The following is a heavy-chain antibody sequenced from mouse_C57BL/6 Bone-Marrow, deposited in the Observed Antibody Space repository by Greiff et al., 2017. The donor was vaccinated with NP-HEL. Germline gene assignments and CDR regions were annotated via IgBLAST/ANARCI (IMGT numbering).Heavy chain of an antibody. CDR2: IDPEDGDT. Sequence: VQLQQSGAELVRPGASVKLSCTASGFNIKDYYMHWVKQRPEQGLEWIGRIDPEDGDTEYAPKFQGKATMTADPSSNTAYLQLSSLTSEDTAVYYFTLIYYDGSRRFYFDYWGQGTTLTVSS. V-gene: IGHV14-1*01. CDR1: GFNIKDYY. D-gene: IGHD1-1*01. CDR3: TLIYYDGSRRFYFDY. J-gene: IGHJ2*01.